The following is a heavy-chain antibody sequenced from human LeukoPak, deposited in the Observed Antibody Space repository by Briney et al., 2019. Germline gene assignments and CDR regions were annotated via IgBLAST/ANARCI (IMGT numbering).Heavy chain of an antibody. D-gene: IGHD6-13*01. Sequence: PGGSLRLSCAASGFTFSSYAMSWVRQAPGKGLEWVSGISGDGGGTYYADSVKGRFTISRDNSKNTLYLQMNSLRAEDTAVYYCARDLYSSSSYNFDYWGQGTLVTVSS. CDR1: GFTFSSYA. CDR2: ISGDGGGT. V-gene: IGHV3-23*01. CDR3: ARDLYSSSSYNFDY. J-gene: IGHJ4*02.